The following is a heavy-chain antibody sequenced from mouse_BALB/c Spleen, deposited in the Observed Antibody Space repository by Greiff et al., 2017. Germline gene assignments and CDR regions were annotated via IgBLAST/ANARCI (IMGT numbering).Heavy chain of an antibody. V-gene: IGHV5-6-5*01. Sequence: EVKLVESGGGLVKPGGSLKLSCAASGFTFSSYAMSWVRQTPEKRLEWVASISSGGSTYYPDSVKGRFTISRDNARNILYLQMSSLRSEDTAMYYCARGSGYYFDYWGQGTTLTVSS. CDR3: ARGSGYYFDY. CDR1: GFTFSSYA. D-gene: IGHD1-3*01. CDR2: ISSGGST. J-gene: IGHJ2*01.